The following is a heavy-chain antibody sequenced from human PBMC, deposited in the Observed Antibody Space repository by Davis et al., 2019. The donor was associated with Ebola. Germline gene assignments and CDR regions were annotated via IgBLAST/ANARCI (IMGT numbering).Heavy chain of an antibody. Sequence: GESLKISCAASGFTFSSYAMSWVRQAPGKGLEWVSYISSSGSTIYYADSVKGRFTISRDNAKNSLYLQMNSLRAEDTAVYYCARDFRILSIWGQGTMVTVSS. CDR3: ARDFRILSI. J-gene: IGHJ3*02. CDR2: ISSSGSTI. V-gene: IGHV3-48*03. CDR1: GFTFSSYA. D-gene: IGHD2-15*01.